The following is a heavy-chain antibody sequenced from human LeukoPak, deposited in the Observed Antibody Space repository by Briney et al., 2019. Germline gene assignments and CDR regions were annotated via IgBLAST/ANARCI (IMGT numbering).Heavy chain of an antibody. V-gene: IGHV3-7*01. J-gene: IGHJ4*02. D-gene: IGHD1-1*01. CDR3: GRGKTTSGMSAGY. Sequence: SGGSLRLSCAASGFTFSSYWMSWVRQAPGKGLEWVVNINQDGSEKYYVDSVKGRFTISRDNAKNSLSLQMNSLRAEDTAVYYCGRGKTTSGMSAGYWGQGTLVTVSP. CDR1: GFTFSSYW. CDR2: INQDGSEK.